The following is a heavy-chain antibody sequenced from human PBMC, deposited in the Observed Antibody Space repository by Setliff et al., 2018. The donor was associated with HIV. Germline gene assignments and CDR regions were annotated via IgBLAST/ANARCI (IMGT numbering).Heavy chain of an antibody. CDR3: ARGNPDYDILTGYWSHHFDY. V-gene: IGHV4-59*01. Sequence: SETLSLTCTVSGDSISSYYWTWIRQPPGKGLDWLGNIYYSGSTNFNPSLKGRVTISLDSSKNQFSLKLNSVTAADTAMYYCARGNPDYDILTGYWSHHFDYWGRGTLVTVSS. CDR1: GDSISSYY. CDR2: IYYSGST. D-gene: IGHD3-9*01. J-gene: IGHJ4*02.